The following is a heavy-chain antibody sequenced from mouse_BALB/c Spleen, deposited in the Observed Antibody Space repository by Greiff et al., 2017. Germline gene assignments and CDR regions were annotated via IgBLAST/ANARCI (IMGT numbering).Heavy chain of an antibody. CDR2: ISYSGST. CDR1: GYSITSDYA. V-gene: IGHV3-2*02. D-gene: IGHD2-3*01. J-gene: IGHJ3*01. Sequence: EVQGVESGPGLVKPSQSLSLTCTVTGYSITSDYAWNWIRQFPGNKLEWMGYISYSGSTSYNPSLKSRISITRDTSKNQFFLQLNSVTTEDTATYYCARETRDGPFAYWGQGTLVTVSA. CDR3: ARETRDGPFAY.